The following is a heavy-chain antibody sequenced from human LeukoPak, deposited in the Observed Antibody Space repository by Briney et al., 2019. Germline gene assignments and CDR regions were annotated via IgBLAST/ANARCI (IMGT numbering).Heavy chain of an antibody. J-gene: IGHJ3*02. CDR2: IYTSGST. D-gene: IGHD6-13*01. Sequence: SETLSLTCTVSGGSISSGSYYWSWIRQPAGKGLEWIGRIYTSGSTNYNPSLKSRATISVDTSKNQFSLKLSSVTAADTAVYYCAREYSSSWYSHDAFDIWGQGTMVTVSS. CDR3: AREYSSSWYSHDAFDI. V-gene: IGHV4-61*02. CDR1: GGSISSGSYY.